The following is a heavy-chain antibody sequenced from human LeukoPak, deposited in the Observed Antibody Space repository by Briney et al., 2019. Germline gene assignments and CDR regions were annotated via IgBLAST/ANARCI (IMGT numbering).Heavy chain of an antibody. CDR1: GYSFTSYW. V-gene: IGHV5-10-1*01. D-gene: IGHD6-13*01. CDR2: IDPSDSYT. J-gene: IGHJ4*02. CDR3: ARLLAGAAAGTKSDY. Sequence: GESLKISCKGSGYSFTSYWISWVRQMPGKGLEWMGRIDPSDSYTNYSPSFQGHVTISADKSISTAYLQWSNLKASDTAMYYCARLLAGAAAGTKSDYWGQGTLVTVSS.